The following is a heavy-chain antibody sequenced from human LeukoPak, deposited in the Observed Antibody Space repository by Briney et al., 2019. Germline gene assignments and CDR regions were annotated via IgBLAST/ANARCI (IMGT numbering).Heavy chain of an antibody. Sequence: SETLSLTCTVSDGSISSYDWSWIRQPAGKGLEWIGRIYTSGSPTYNPSLKSRVTISVDTSKNQFSLKLSSVTAADTAVYYCAWLPSYWGQGTLVTVSS. J-gene: IGHJ4*02. CDR3: AWLPSY. CDR2: IYTSGSP. CDR1: DGSISSYD. D-gene: IGHD5-12*01. V-gene: IGHV4-4*07.